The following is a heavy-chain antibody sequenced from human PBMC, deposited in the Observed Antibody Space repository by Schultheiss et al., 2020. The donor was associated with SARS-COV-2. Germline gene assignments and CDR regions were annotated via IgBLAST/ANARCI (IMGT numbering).Heavy chain of an antibody. D-gene: IGHD6-6*01. CDR1: GYSFSTYW. CDR3: ARQRLGSSSFPDY. V-gene: IGHV5-51*01. Sequence: GGSLRLSCKGSGYSFSTYWIGWVRQMPGKGLEWMGIIYPTDSDTRYSPSFQGQVTISADKSISTAYLQWSSLKASDTAMYYCARQRLGSSSFPDYWGQGTQITVA. J-gene: IGHJ4*02. CDR2: IYPTDSDT.